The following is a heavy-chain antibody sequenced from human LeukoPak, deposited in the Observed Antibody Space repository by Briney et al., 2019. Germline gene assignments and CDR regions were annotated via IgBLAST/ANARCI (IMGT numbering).Heavy chain of an antibody. J-gene: IGHJ6*01. D-gene: IGHD2-2*01. CDR1: GVSFSGYY. CDR3: ALPRARRGMDV. V-gene: IGHV4-34*01. Sequence: AEPLSLPCAVYGVSFSGYYWSWLRQPPGKGVEGVGEINHSGSTNYHPPLKRRVTISQDTSKNQVPLKLRSVTAADTAVYYCALPRARRGMDVWGKGSTASVCS. CDR2: INHSGST.